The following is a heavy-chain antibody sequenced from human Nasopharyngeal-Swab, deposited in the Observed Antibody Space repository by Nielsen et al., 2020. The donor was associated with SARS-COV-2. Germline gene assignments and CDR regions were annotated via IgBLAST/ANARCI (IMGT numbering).Heavy chain of an antibody. Sequence: GESLKISYAASGFTFSSYEMNWVRQAPGKGLEWVSYISSSGSTIYYADSVKGRFTISRDNSKNTLYLQMNSLRAEDTAVYYCARENPKGPSLGESFFDYWGQGTLVTVSS. D-gene: IGHD3-16*01. J-gene: IGHJ4*02. CDR2: ISSSGSTI. CDR3: ARENPKGPSLGESFFDY. CDR1: GFTFSSYE. V-gene: IGHV3-48*03.